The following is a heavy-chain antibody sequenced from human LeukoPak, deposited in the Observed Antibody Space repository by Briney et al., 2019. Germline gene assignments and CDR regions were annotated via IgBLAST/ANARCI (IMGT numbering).Heavy chain of an antibody. CDR3: ARTQNYGLDY. J-gene: IGHJ4*02. Sequence: SVKVSCKASGGTFSSYAISWGRQAPGQGLEWMGRIIPILGIANYAQKFQSRVTITADKSTSTAYMELSSLRSEDTAVYYCARTQNYGLDYWGQGTLVTVSS. D-gene: IGHD3-10*01. CDR1: GGTFSSYA. CDR2: IIPILGIA. V-gene: IGHV1-69*04.